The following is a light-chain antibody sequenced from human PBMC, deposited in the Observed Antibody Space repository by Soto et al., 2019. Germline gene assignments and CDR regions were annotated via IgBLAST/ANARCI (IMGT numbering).Light chain of an antibody. V-gene: IGKV1-27*01. J-gene: IGKJ1*01. Sequence: DIEITQSPPSLSASLGGTVTITCRASQDISHYLAWYQQKPGRVPSLLIFAASKLHSDAPSRFSGSGSGTDFTLTINRVEPEDFAVYFCQQYAGSPRTFGQGTKVDIK. CDR3: QQYAGSPRT. CDR2: AAS. CDR1: QDISHY.